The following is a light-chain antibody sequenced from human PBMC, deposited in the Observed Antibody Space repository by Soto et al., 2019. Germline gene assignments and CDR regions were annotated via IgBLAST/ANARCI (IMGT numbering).Light chain of an antibody. CDR2: AAS. J-gene: IGKJ5*01. Sequence: DIQLTQSPSFLSASVGDRVTITCRASQGISSYLAWYQQKPGKAPKLLIYAASTLQSGVPSRFIGSGSETEFTLTISSLQPEDFATYYCQQLNSYPITFGQGTRLEIK. V-gene: IGKV1-9*01. CDR1: QGISSY. CDR3: QQLNSYPIT.